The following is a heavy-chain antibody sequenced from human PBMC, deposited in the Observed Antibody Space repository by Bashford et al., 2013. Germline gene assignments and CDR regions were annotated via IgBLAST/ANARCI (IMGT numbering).Heavy chain of an antibody. D-gene: IGHD3-3*01. CDR1: GFSLSTSGVG. V-gene: IGHV2-5*02. J-gene: IGHJ3*02. CDR2: IYWDDDK. CDR3: ARSHSFAYDGAFDI. Sequence: SGPTLVKPTQTLTLTCTFSGFSLSTSGVGVGWIRQPPGKALEWLALIYWDDDKRYSPSLKSRLTITKDTSKNQVVLTMTNMDPVDTATYYCARSHSFAYDGAFDIWGQGTMVTVSS.